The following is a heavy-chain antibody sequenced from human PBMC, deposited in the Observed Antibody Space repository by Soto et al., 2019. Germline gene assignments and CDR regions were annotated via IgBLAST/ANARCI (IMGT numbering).Heavy chain of an antibody. J-gene: IGHJ4*02. V-gene: IGHV1-18*01. D-gene: IGHD3-10*01. CDR2: TRPNNGNT. CDR3: VRDLDGSGSYYTDY. Sequence: ASVKVSCKASGYTFSIYGINWVRQAPGQGLEWMGWTRPNNGNTKYAQNLPGRVTMTTDTSTSTAYMELRSLRPDDTAVYYCVRDLDGSGSYYTDYWGQGTLVTVSS. CDR1: GYTFSIYG.